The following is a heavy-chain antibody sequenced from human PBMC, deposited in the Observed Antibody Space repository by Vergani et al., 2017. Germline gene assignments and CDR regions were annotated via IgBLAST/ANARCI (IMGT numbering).Heavy chain of an antibody. CDR1: GYTFTGYY. D-gene: IGHD2-2*01. CDR3: ARDGIVVVPAALKGYYYYMDV. J-gene: IGHJ6*03. CDR2: INPNSGGT. V-gene: IGHV1-2*02. Sequence: QVQLVQSGAEVKKPGASVKVSCKASGYTFTGYYMHWVRQAPGQGLEWMGWINPNSGGTNYAQKFQGRVTMTRDTSISTAYMELCRLRSDDTAVYYCARDGIVVVPAALKGYYYYMDVWGKGTTVTVSS.